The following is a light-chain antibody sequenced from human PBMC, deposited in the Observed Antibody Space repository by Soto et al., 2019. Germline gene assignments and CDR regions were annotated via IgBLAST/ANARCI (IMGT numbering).Light chain of an antibody. Sequence: DIQMTQSPSTLSGSVGDRVTITCRASQTISSWLAWYQQKPGKAPKLLIYKASTLKSGVPSRFRGSGSGTEFTLTISSLQPDDFATYYCQQYNSYSFGQGTKVDNK. CDR2: KAS. V-gene: IGKV1-5*03. J-gene: IGKJ1*01. CDR1: QTISSW. CDR3: QQYNSYS.